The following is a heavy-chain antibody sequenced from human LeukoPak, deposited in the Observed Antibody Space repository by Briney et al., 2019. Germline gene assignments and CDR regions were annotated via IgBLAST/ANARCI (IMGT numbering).Heavy chain of an antibody. CDR2: IYPGDSDT. J-gene: IGHJ4*02. CDR3: ARLTDYDSSGYQLDY. Sequence: GESLKISCKGAGYSFISYWIGWVRQMPGKGLEGMGIIYPGDSDTRYSPSFQGQVTISADKSISTAYLQWSSLKASDTAMYYCARLTDYDSSGYQLDYWGQGTLVTASS. CDR1: GYSFISYW. V-gene: IGHV5-51*01. D-gene: IGHD3-22*01.